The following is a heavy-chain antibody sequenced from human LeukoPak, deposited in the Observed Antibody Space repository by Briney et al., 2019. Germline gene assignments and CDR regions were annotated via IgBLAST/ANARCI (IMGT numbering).Heavy chain of an antibody. CDR2: INPNSGGT. V-gene: IGHV1-2*06. CDR3: ARNPCGGGTCYNDY. D-gene: IGHD2-15*01. J-gene: IGHJ4*02. CDR1: GYTFTGYY. Sequence: ASVKVSCKASGYTFTGYYIHWVRQAPGQGLEWMGRINPNSGGTNYARKFQGRVTMTRDTSISTAYMELSRLKSDDTAVYYCARNPCGGGTCYNDYWGQGTLVTVSS.